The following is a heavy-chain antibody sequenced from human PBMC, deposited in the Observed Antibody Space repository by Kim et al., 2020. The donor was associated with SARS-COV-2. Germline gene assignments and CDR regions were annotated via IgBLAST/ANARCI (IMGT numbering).Heavy chain of an antibody. J-gene: IGHJ4*02. CDR3: ARDNVGGSFKGEDY. CDR1: GGTFSSYA. V-gene: IGHV1-69*04. Sequence: SVKVSCKASGGTFSSYAISWVRQAPGQGLEWMGRIIPILGIANYAQKFQGRVTITADKSTSTAYMELSSLRSEDTAVYYCARDNVGGSFKGEDYWGQGTLVTVSS. D-gene: IGHD3-16*01. CDR2: IIPILGIA.